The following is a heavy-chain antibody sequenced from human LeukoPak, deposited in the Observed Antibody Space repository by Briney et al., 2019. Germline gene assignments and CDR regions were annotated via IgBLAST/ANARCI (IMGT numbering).Heavy chain of an antibody. CDR3: AKDTYSSGWRYFDY. J-gene: IGHJ4*02. Sequence: GGSLRLSCAASGFTFRSYWMHWVRQAPGKGLVWVSHINTDGSNTNYADSVKGRFTISRDNAKNTLYLQMNSLRAEDTALYYCAKDTYSSGWRYFDYWGQGTLVTVSS. CDR1: GFTFRSYW. CDR2: INTDGSNT. V-gene: IGHV3-74*01. D-gene: IGHD6-19*01.